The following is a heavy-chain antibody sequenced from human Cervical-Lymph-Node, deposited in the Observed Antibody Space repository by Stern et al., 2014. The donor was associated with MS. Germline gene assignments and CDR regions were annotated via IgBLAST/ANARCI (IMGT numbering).Heavy chain of an antibody. J-gene: IGHJ5*02. Sequence: VQLLESGAEVKKPGASVKVSCKASGYTFTGYYMHWVRQAPGQGLEWMGRINPNSGGTNYAQKFQGRVTMTRDTSISTAYMELSRLRSDDTAVYYCASLAASVAARRDWFDPWGQGTLVTVSS. CDR3: ASLAASVAARRDWFDP. D-gene: IGHD6-6*01. CDR1: GYTFTGYY. CDR2: INPNSGGT. V-gene: IGHV1-2*06.